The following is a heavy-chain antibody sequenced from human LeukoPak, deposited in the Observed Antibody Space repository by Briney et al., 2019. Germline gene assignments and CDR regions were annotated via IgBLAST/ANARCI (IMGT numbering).Heavy chain of an antibody. D-gene: IGHD1-26*01. Sequence: SETLSLTCTVSGGSISSYYWNWIRQSPEKGLEWIGYIYSSGTINYNPSFKPRVTMSIDTSKNQFSLKMSSVIAADTAVYYCAKSKSLGLQYFDTWGHGTLATVSP. CDR2: IYSSGTI. V-gene: IGHV4-59*01. CDR3: AKSKSLGLQYFDT. CDR1: GGSISSYY. J-gene: IGHJ4*01.